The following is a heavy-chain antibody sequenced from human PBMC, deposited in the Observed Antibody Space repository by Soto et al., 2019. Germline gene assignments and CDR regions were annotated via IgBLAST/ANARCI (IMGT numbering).Heavy chain of an antibody. J-gene: IGHJ4*02. CDR2: INGLGGVT. D-gene: IGHD3-10*01. V-gene: IGHV3-23*01. CDR1: CFTFNTYA. CDR3: AEDQIGGGGSYFHFDW. Sequence: GGSVRLSCSASCFTFNTYAMNLVRQAPGKGLEWVSIINGLGGVTYYADSVNGRFTISRDNSKNTLFLQMSSLRAEDTALYYCAEDQIGGGGSYFHFDWWGQGTLVTVSS.